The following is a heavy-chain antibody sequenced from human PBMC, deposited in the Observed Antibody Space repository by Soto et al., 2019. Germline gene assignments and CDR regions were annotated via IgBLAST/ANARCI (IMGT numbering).Heavy chain of an antibody. D-gene: IGHD3-10*01. J-gene: IGHJ4*02. CDR2: IKSKTDGGTT. CDR1: GFTFSNAW. Sequence: EVQLVESGGGLVKPGGSLRLSCAASGFTFSNAWMSWVRQAPGKGLEWVGRIKSKTDGGTTDYAAPVKGRFTISRDDSXNXLXXQMNSLKTEDTAVYYCTTATVLLWFGEELEEGHDYWGQGTLVTVSS. V-gene: IGHV3-15*01. CDR3: TTATVLLWFGEELEEGHDY.